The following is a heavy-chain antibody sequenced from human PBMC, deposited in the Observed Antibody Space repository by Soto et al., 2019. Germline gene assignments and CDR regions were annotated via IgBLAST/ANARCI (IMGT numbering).Heavy chain of an antibody. D-gene: IGHD5-12*01. CDR2: IYYSGST. Sequence: QVQLQESGPGLVKPSQTLSLTCTVSAGSISSSGYYWNWIRQHPGKGLEWIGYIYYSGSTYYNPSLKSRVTISVDTSKNQFSLKLSSVTAADTAVYYCARMLGATIFDYWGQGTLVTVSS. V-gene: IGHV4-31*03. CDR1: AGSISSSGYY. J-gene: IGHJ4*02. CDR3: ARMLGATIFDY.